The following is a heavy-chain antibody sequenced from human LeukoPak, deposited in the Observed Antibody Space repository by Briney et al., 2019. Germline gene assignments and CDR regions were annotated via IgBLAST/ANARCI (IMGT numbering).Heavy chain of an antibody. J-gene: IGHJ5*02. CDR2: IDHSGST. D-gene: IGHD3-22*01. CDR1: GSSFSGYY. Sequence: SETLSLTCAVSGSSFSGYYWSWIRQPPGKGLEWIGEIDHSGSTYYNPSLRSRVTISVDTSNNQFSLKLSSVTAADTAFYFCVNSKSNYEAVSWGPGTLVTVSS. V-gene: IGHV4-34*01. CDR3: VNSKSNYEAVS.